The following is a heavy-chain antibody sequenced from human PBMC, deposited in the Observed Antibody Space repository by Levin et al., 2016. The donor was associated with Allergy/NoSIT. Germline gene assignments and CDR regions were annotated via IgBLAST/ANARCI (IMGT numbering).Heavy chain of an antibody. D-gene: IGHD2-15*01. CDR2: IYYSGST. Sequence: RQAPGKGLEWIGYIYYSGSTNYNPSLKSRVTISVDTSKNQFSLKLSSVTAADTAVYYCAREVVADWFDPWGQGTLVTVSS. J-gene: IGHJ5*02. CDR3: AREVVADWFDP. V-gene: IGHV4-59*01.